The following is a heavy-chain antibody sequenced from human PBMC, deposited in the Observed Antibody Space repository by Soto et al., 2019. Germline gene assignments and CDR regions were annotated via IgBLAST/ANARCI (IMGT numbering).Heavy chain of an antibody. CDR1: GFSFSNHA. V-gene: IGHV3-23*01. CDR2: ISGSGANT. D-gene: IGHD3-22*01. CDR3: AKSVYFDSSGAFDF. J-gene: IGHJ3*01. Sequence: EVQLLESGRSLVQTGGYLRLSCAASGFSFSNHAMNWVRQAPGKGLEWVSAISGSGANTYYADSVEGRFTISRDNSKNTVYLQMHSLRAEDTAVYYCAKSVYFDSSGAFDFWGQGTMVTVSS.